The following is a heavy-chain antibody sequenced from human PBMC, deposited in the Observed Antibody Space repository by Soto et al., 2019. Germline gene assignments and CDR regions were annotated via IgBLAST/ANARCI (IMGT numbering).Heavy chain of an antibody. CDR2: IYYTGST. J-gene: IGHJ4*02. Sequence: SETLSLICSVSGASIRSGGYYWSWLRQSPGKGLEWIGHIYYTGSTFYSPSLKSRLTISLDTSKNQFSLDLRSVTAADTAMYYCARIEMASIKWGRGTLVTVSS. CDR1: GASIRSGGYY. CDR3: ARIEMASIK. V-gene: IGHV4-31*03.